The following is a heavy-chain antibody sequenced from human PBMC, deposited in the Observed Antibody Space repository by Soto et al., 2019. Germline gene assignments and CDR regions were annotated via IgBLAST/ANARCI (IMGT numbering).Heavy chain of an antibody. CDR3: AREYYGLLTGYYTDY. J-gene: IGHJ4*02. V-gene: IGHV3-74*01. CDR1: GFPFSSYW. Sequence: EVQLVESGGDLVQRGGSLRLSCAASGFPFSSYWMQWVRHTPGKGLDWVARISGDGVTTYYADSVTGRFTVSRDNAKNPLSLQISGLRAEDTAVYYCAREYYGLLTGYYTDYWGQGTLVSVSS. CDR2: ISGDGVTT. D-gene: IGHD3-9*01.